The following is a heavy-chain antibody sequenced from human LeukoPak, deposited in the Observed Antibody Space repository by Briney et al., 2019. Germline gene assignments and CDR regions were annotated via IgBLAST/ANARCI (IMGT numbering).Heavy chain of an antibody. CDR2: IYQSGST. J-gene: IGHJ4*02. Sequence: SQTLSLTCAVSGGSIGSGGYSWSWIRQPPGKGLEWIGSIYQSGSTDYTPTLKSRVIMSIDISENQFSLRLTSVTAADTAVYYCARESMHRVSIAAFDYWGQGTLVTVSS. D-gene: IGHD6-6*01. CDR3: ARESMHRVSIAAFDY. CDR1: GGSIGSGGYS. V-gene: IGHV4-30-2*01.